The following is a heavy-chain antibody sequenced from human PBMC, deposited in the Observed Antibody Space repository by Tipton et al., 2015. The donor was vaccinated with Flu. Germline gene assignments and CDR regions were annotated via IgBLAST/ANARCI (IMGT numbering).Heavy chain of an antibody. V-gene: IGHV4-4*07. CDR3: TRGVVVGVTAPGS. D-gene: IGHD1-26*01. J-gene: IGHJ5*02. Sequence: PGLVKPSETLSLTCAVYGGSFSDYYWNWIRQPAGKGLEWIGRIFASGATNYNPSLKSRVTISLDTSRNQFSLKLTSVTAADTAVYYCTRGVVVGVTAPGSWGQGALVTVSS. CDR2: IFASGAT. CDR1: GGSFSDYY.